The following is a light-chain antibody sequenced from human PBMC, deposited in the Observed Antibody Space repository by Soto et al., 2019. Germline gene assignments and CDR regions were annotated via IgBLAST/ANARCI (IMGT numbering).Light chain of an antibody. Sequence: AIRMTQSPSSLSASTGDRVTITCRASQGISSYLAWYQQKPGKAPEVLIHTASTLQGGVPSRFSGSGSGTDFTLTISRLPSEDFATYYCQQYYTYPWTFGQGTKVEIK. CDR3: QQYYTYPWT. J-gene: IGKJ1*01. CDR2: TAS. CDR1: QGISSY. V-gene: IGKV1-8*01.